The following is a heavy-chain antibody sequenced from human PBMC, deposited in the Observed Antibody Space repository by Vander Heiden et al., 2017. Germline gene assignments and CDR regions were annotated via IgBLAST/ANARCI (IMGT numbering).Heavy chain of an antibody. CDR3: AINWNSGSYYYFDY. Sequence: EVQLLESGGGLVQPGGSLRLSCAASGFGFSTYAMAWVRQAPGEGLEWVSAIRDSGINTYYANAVKDRFTISRDNSKNTLYLHMNRMRAEDSAVYYCAINWNSGSYYYFDYWGQGTLVTVSS. J-gene: IGHJ4*02. CDR1: GFGFSTYA. V-gene: IGHV3-23*01. D-gene: IGHD1-26*01. CDR2: IRDSGINT.